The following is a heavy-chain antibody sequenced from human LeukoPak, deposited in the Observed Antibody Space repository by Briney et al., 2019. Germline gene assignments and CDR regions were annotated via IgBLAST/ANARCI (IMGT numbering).Heavy chain of an antibody. CDR2: IKQDGSQK. CDR3: AREGTFGDYRASGDH. J-gene: IGHJ4*02. D-gene: IGHD2-21*02. Sequence: PGGSLRLSCAASGFPFNAYWMTWVRQAPGKGLEWVANIKQDGSQKYYVDSVKGPFIISRDNAKNSLYLQMNSVRAEDTAVYYCAREGTFGDYRASGDHWGQGALVAVSS. V-gene: IGHV3-7*03. CDR1: GFPFNAYW.